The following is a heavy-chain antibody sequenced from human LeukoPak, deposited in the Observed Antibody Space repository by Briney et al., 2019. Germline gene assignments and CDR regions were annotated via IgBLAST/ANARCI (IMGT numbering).Heavy chain of an antibody. D-gene: IGHD2-15*01. CDR2: INPNSGGT. CDR3: ASRTLTYYYGMDV. V-gene: IGHV1-2*06. J-gene: IGHJ6*02. Sequence: ASVKVSCTASGYTFTGYYMHWVRQAPGQGLEWMGRINPNSGGTNYAQKFQGRVTMTRDTSISTAYMELSRLRSDDTAVYYCASRTLTYYYGMDVWGQGTTVTVSS. CDR1: GYTFTGYY.